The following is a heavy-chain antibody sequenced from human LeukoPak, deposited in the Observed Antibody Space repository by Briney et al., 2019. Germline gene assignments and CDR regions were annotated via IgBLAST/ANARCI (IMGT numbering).Heavy chain of an antibody. J-gene: IGHJ4*02. CDR1: GLTFSSYG. CDR3: AKIGASRRIVVVPAASVDY. V-gene: IGHV3-30*02. D-gene: IGHD2-2*01. Sequence: GGSLRLSCAASGLTFSSYGMHWVRQAPGKGLEWVAFIRYDGSNKYYADSVKGRFTISRDNSKNTLYLQMNSLRAEDTAVYYCAKIGASRRIVVVPAASVDYWGQGTLVTVSS. CDR2: IRYDGSNK.